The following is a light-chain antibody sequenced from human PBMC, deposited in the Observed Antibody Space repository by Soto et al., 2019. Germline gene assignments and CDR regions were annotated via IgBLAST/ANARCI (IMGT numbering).Light chain of an antibody. CDR2: GGS. V-gene: IGKV3-20*01. CDR1: QTVTSSY. CDR3: QQYGSSPLT. J-gene: IGKJ4*01. Sequence: EVVLTQSPGTLSLSPGERATLSCRASQTVTSSYLAWYQQKPCQAPRLLVFGGSSRATGIPDRFRGVGSGTYFTLTISRLEPEDSAVYYSQQYGSSPLTFCGGTKVEI.